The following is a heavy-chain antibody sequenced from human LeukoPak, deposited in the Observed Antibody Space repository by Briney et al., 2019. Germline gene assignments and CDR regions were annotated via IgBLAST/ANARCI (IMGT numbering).Heavy chain of an antibody. CDR1: GFPFSSYW. V-gene: IGHV3-7*03. CDR2: IKQDGSKK. Sequence: GGSLRLSCVASGFPFSSYWMTWVRQAPGKGLEWVANIKQDGSKKSYVDSVKGRFTISRDNAKNSLYLQMNSLRAEDTAVYYCVSGSGWYMDYWGQGTLVTVSS. D-gene: IGHD6-19*01. CDR3: VSGSGWYMDY. J-gene: IGHJ4*02.